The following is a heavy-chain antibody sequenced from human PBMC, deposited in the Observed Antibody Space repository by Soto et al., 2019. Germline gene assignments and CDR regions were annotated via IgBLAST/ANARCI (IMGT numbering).Heavy chain of an antibody. J-gene: IGHJ6*02. Sequence: ASVKVSCKASGYTFTGYYMHWVRQAPGQGLEWMGWINPNSGGTNYAQKFQGWVTMTRDTSISTAYMELSRLRSDDTAVYYCASYSSSPRVGYYYYGMDVWGQGTKVTVSS. CDR3: ASYSSSPRVGYYYYGMDV. CDR2: INPNSGGT. CDR1: GYTFTGYY. D-gene: IGHD6-13*01. V-gene: IGHV1-2*04.